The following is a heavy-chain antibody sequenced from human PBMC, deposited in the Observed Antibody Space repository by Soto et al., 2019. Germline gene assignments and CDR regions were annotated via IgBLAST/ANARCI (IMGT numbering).Heavy chain of an antibody. V-gene: IGHV3-53*01. D-gene: IGHD3-22*01. CDR3: AIYYYDSSSPFDY. CDR2: IYSGGST. J-gene: IGHJ4*02. Sequence: LXLSFAAWCFTVSSNYMSWVRQAPGKGLEWVSVIYSGGSTYYADSVKGRFTISRDNSKNTLYLQMNSLRAEDTAVYYCAIYYYDSSSPFDYWGQGTLVTVSS. CDR1: CFTVSSNY.